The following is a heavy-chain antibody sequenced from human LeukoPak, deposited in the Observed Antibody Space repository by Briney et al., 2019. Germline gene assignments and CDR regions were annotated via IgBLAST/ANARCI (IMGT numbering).Heavy chain of an antibody. Sequence: PSETLSLTCTVSGGSISSYYWSWIRQPAGKGLEWIGRIYTSGSTNYNPSLKSRVTMSLDTSKNQFSPRLSSVTAADTAVYYCARDLAYYDSSGYLRYFDHWGQGTLVTISS. J-gene: IGHJ4*02. CDR3: ARDLAYYDSSGYLRYFDH. CDR2: IYTSGST. D-gene: IGHD3-22*01. V-gene: IGHV4-4*07. CDR1: GGSISSYY.